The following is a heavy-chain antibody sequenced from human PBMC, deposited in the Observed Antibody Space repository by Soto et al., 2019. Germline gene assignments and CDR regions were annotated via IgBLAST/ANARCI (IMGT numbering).Heavy chain of an antibody. CDR3: ARGVDYYATGGYFSFDS. CDR1: TASYPNFY. V-gene: IGHV4-59*01. J-gene: IGHJ4*02. Sequence: PAQSRSLTWIPATASYPNFYSVRIRHPARNGLEWVGHVHYSGSTNYTPSLNSRATISLETSKSQLSLKLRSVTGADTAMSFCARGVDYYATGGYFSFDSWGQGIMVTVSS. CDR2: VHYSGST. D-gene: IGHD3-16*01.